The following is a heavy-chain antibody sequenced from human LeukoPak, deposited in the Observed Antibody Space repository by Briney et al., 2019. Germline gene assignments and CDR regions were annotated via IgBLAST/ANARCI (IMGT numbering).Heavy chain of an antibody. D-gene: IGHD6-6*01. Sequence: SETLSLTCTVSGGSISSYYWSWIRQPPGKGLEWIGYIYYSGSTNYNPSLKSRVTISVDTSKNQFSLKLSSATAADTAVYYCAREDSSSSFDYWGQGTLVTVSS. CDR1: GGSISSYY. J-gene: IGHJ4*02. CDR3: AREDSSSSFDY. V-gene: IGHV4-59*01. CDR2: IYYSGST.